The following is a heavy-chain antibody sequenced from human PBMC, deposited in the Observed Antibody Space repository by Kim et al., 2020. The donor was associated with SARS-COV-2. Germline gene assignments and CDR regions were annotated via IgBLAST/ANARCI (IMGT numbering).Heavy chain of an antibody. J-gene: IGHJ5*02. CDR1: GYSFTSYW. D-gene: IGHD6-13*01. Sequence: GESLKISCQGSGYSFTSYWINWLRQMPGKGLEWMGRIDPRGSYTSYSPSFQGHVIISVDKSISTVYLHWTSLKASDTAIYYCARHADSSTWSVPWFDPWGQGTLVTVSS. CDR3: ARHADSSTWSVPWFDP. V-gene: IGHV5-10-1*01. CDR2: IDPRGSYT.